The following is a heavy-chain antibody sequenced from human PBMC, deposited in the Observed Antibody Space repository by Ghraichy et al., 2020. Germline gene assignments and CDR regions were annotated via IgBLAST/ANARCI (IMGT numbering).Heavy chain of an antibody. J-gene: IGHJ6*02. D-gene: IGHD3-22*01. CDR2: IKHSGGP. V-gene: IGHV4-34*01. CDR1: GVSLIGYY. CDR3: ARATVRDGTDV. Sequence: ESLNISCAVYGVSLIGYYWTWIRQSPDKGLEWIGQIKHSGGPTYNPSLKSRVTISVDTSKKHFSLKLSSVTAADTAVYYCARATVRDGTDVWGQGTTVTVSS.